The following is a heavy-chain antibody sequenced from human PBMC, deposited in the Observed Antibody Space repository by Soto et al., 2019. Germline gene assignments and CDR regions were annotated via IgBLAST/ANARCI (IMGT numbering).Heavy chain of an antibody. CDR1: GYTFTSYY. Sequence: GASVKVSCKASGYTFTSYYMHWVRQAPGQGLEWMGIINPSGGSTSYAQKFQGRVTMTRDTSTSTVYMELSSLRSEDTAVYYCARDYGYSGYCSVYYYDGMYVWGQGTTDTGSS. J-gene: IGHJ6*02. V-gene: IGHV1-46*01. CDR2: INPSGGST. D-gene: IGHD5-12*01. CDR3: ARDYGYSGYCSVYYYDGMYV.